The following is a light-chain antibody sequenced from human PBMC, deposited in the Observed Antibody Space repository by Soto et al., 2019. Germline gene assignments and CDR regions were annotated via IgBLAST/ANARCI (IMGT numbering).Light chain of an antibody. Sequence: QPVLTQPPSASGTPGQRVTIACSGSSSNIGSTTVKWYQQFPGTAPKLLIYNNNQRPSGVPDRFSGSKSGTSASLAISGLQSEDEADYYCAAWDDSLNGVVFGGGTKVTVL. J-gene: IGLJ3*02. CDR3: AAWDDSLNGVV. CDR1: SSNIGSTT. CDR2: NNN. V-gene: IGLV1-44*01.